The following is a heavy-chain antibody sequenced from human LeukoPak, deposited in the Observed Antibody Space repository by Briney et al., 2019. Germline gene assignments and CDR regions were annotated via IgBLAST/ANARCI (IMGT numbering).Heavy chain of an antibody. CDR2: ISSSSSYI. J-gene: IGHJ3*02. CDR3: ARDSQTYYDFWSGGAFDI. D-gene: IGHD3-3*01. V-gene: IGHV3-21*01. CDR1: GFTFSSYS. Sequence: GGSLRLSCAASGFTFSSYSMNWVRQAPGKGLEWVSSISSSSSYIYYADSVKGRFTISRDNAKNSLYLQMNSPRAEDTAVYYCARDSQTYYDFWSGGAFDIWGQGTMVTVSS.